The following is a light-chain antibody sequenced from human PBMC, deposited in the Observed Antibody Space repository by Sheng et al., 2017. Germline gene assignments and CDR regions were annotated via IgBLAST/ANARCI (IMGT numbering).Light chain of an antibody. J-gene: IGLJ2*01. CDR1: STDVGSYSY. CDR3: SSYTTSPTLVV. Sequence: QSALTQPASVSGSLGQSITISCTGTSTDVGSYSYVSWYQQRPGEVPKLLIYDVNHRPSGVSDRFFGSKSGNTASLTIFGLQAEDEADYHCSSYTTSPTLVVFGGGTRLTVL. CDR2: DVN. V-gene: IGLV2-14*01.